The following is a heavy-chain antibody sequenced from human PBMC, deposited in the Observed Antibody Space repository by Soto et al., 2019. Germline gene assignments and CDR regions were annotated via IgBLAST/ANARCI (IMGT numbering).Heavy chain of an antibody. J-gene: IGHJ5*02. CDR3: ARGRPKYYYDPNWFDP. D-gene: IGHD3-22*01. V-gene: IGHV4-34*01. CDR1: GGSFSGYY. CDR2: INHSGST. Sequence: XXTLSLPFAVYGGSFSGYYWXWILQPPGKGLEWIGEINHSGSTNYNPSLKSRVTISVDTPKNQFSLKLSSVTAADTAVYYCARGRPKYYYDPNWFDPWGQGTLVTVSS.